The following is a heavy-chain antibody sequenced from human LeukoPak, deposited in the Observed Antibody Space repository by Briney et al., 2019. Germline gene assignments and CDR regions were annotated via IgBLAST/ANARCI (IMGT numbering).Heavy chain of an antibody. CDR1: GYTFTGYY. CDR3: ARGYCSGGSCYFIFDY. V-gene: IGHV1-2*02. J-gene: IGHJ4*02. Sequence: ASVKVSCKASGYTFTGYYMHWVRQAPGQGLGWMGWINPNSGGTNYAQKFQGRVTMTRDTSISTAYMELSRLRSDDTAVYYCARGYCSGGSCYFIFDYWGQGTLVTVSS. CDR2: INPNSGGT. D-gene: IGHD2-15*01.